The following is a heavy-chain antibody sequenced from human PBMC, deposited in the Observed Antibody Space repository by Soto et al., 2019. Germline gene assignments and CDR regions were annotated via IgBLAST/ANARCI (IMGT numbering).Heavy chain of an antibody. D-gene: IGHD3-22*01. Sequence: SETLSLTCAVSGGSISSSNWWSWVRQPPGKGLEWIGEIYHSGSTNYNPSLKSRVTISVGKSKNQFSLKLSSVTAADTAVYYCARALTITMIETKYFDYWGQGTLVTVSS. CDR1: GGSISSSNW. CDR2: IYHSGST. CDR3: ARALTITMIETKYFDY. J-gene: IGHJ4*02. V-gene: IGHV4-4*02.